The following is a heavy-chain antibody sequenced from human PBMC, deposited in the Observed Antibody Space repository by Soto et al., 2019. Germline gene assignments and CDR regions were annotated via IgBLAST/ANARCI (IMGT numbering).Heavy chain of an antibody. CDR3: VRDRSGSYLEGFDY. CDR1: GFTFSSYW. Sequence: DVNLLQSGGGSAQPGGSLRLSCAASGFTFSSYWMTWVRQAPGKGLEWVANIKHDGSEKYYVDSVKGRFTISRDNARNSVFLEMKSLRAEDTAVYSCVRDRSGSYLEGFDYWGQGTLVTVSS. D-gene: IGHD1-26*01. CDR2: IKHDGSEK. J-gene: IGHJ4*02. V-gene: IGHV3-7*01.